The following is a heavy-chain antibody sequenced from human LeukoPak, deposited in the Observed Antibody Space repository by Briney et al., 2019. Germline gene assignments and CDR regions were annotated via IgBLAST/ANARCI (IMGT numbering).Heavy chain of an antibody. CDR2: INHSGST. J-gene: IGHJ4*02. V-gene: IGHV4-34*01. Sequence: PSETLSLTCAVYGGSFSGYYWSWIRQPPGKGLEWIGEINHSGSTNYNPSLKSRVTISVDTSKNQFSLKLSSVTAAGTAVYYCARGRPDYWGQGTLVTVSS. CDR1: GGSFSGYY. CDR3: ARGRPDY.